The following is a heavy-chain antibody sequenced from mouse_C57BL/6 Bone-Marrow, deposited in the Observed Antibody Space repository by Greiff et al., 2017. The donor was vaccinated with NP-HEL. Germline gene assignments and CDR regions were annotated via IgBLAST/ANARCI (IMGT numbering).Heavy chain of an antibody. Sequence: QVQLKQPGAELVRPGSSVKLSCKASGYTFTSYWMDWVKQRPGQGLEWIGNIYPSDSETHYNQKFKDKATLTVDKSSSTAYMQLSSLTSEDSAVYYCAKVVAHYYAMDYWGQGTSVTVSS. J-gene: IGHJ4*01. CDR2: IYPSDSET. CDR1: GYTFTSYW. CDR3: AKVVAHYYAMDY. D-gene: IGHD1-3*01. V-gene: IGHV1-61*01.